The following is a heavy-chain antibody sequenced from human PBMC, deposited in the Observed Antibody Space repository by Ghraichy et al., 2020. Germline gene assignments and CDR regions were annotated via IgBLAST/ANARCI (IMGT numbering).Heavy chain of an antibody. J-gene: IGHJ6*02. CDR2: IYTSGST. Sequence: SETLSLTCTVSGGSISSYYWSWIRQPPGKGLEWIGYIYTSGSTNYNPSLKSRVTISVDTSKNQFSLKLSSVTAADTAVYYCARHGAYGDYDPYYYYYGMDVWGQGTTVTVSS. CDR3: ARHGAYGDYDPYYYYYGMDV. V-gene: IGHV4-4*09. CDR1: GGSISSYY. D-gene: IGHD4-17*01.